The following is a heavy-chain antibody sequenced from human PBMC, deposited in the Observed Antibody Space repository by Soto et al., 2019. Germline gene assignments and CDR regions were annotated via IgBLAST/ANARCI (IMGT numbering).Heavy chain of an antibody. Sequence: QVQLVESGGGVVQPGRSLRLSCAASGFIFSSCAMHWVRQAPGKGLEWVAIISSDGNNEYYSDSVKGRFTVSRYNSKNTLYLPMKSLRAEDTAVYYCAKEPNSNNWYRGWFDFWGQGTLVTVSS. D-gene: IGHD6-13*01. CDR2: ISSDGNNE. V-gene: IGHV3-30*18. CDR3: AKEPNSNNWYRGWFDF. J-gene: IGHJ4*02. CDR1: GFIFSSCA.